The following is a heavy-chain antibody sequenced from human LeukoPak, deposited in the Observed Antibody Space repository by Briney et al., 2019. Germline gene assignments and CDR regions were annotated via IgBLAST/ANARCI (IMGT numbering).Heavy chain of an antibody. Sequence: GGSLRLSCAVSGLTFSNYWMHWVRQAPGKGLVWVSHINSDGSSISYADSVKGRFTISRDNAKNTLYLQMNSLRAEDTALYYCTRLPVKSPMIHLDAFDVWGQGTMVTVSS. D-gene: IGHD3-16*01. CDR3: TRLPVKSPMIHLDAFDV. J-gene: IGHJ3*01. V-gene: IGHV3-74*01. CDR2: INSDGSSI. CDR1: GLTFSNYW.